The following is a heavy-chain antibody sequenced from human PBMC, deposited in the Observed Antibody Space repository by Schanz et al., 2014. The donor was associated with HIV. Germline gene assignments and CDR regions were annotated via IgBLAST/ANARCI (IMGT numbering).Heavy chain of an antibody. V-gene: IGHV3-33*06. D-gene: IGHD3-3*01. CDR3: AKDQGYDFWSGYYNYYYMDV. Sequence: QVQLVESGGGVVQPGRSLRLSCAASGFIFSSYGMHWVRQAPGKGLEWVAVIWYDGRNKYYADSVKGRFTISRDNSKNTLYLQMNSLRPEDTAVYYCAKDQGYDFWSGYYNYYYMDVWGQGTTVTVSS. J-gene: IGHJ6*02. CDR1: GFIFSSYG. CDR2: IWYDGRNK.